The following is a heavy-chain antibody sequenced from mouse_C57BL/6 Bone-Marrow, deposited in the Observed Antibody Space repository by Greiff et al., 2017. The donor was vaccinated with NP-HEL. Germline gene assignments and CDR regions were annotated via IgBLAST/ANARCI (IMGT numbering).Heavy chain of an antibody. CDR3: ARWLPAWFAY. CDR2: IYPGSGST. CDR1: GYTFTSYW. Sequence: VQLQESGAELVKPGASVKMSCKASGYTFTSYWITWVKQRPGQGLEWIGDIYPGSGSTNYNEKFKSKDTLTVDTSSSTAYMQLSSLTSEDSAVYYCARWLPAWFAYWGQGTLVTVSA. V-gene: IGHV1-55*01. D-gene: IGHD2-2*01. J-gene: IGHJ3*01.